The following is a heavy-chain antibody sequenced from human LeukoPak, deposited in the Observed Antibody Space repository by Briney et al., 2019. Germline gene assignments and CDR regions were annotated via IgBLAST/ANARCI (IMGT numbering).Heavy chain of an antibody. V-gene: IGHV7-4-1*02. CDR3: ARDYSGYDFIPWFDP. CDR1: GYKFTSYA. D-gene: IGHD5-12*01. Sequence: ASVKVSCKASGYKFTSYAMSWVRQAPGQGLEWMGWINTNAGNPTYAQGFTGRFVFSLDTSVSTAYLQISSLKAEDTAVYYCARDYSGYDFIPWFDPWGQGTLVTVSS. J-gene: IGHJ5*02. CDR2: INTNAGNP.